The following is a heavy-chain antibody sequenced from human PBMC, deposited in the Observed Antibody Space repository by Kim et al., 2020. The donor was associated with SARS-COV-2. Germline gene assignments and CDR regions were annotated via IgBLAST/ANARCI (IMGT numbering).Heavy chain of an antibody. D-gene: IGHD3-22*01. J-gene: IGHJ4*02. V-gene: IGHV3-21*01. Sequence: GGSLRLSCAASGFTFSSYSMNWVRQAPGKGLEWVSSISSSSSYIYYADSVKGRFTISRDNAKNSLYLQMNSLRAEDTAVYYCATGAGQPGSSGYDYYFDYWGQGTLVTVSS. CDR1: GFTFSSYS. CDR2: ISSSSSYI. CDR3: ATGAGQPGSSGYDYYFDY.